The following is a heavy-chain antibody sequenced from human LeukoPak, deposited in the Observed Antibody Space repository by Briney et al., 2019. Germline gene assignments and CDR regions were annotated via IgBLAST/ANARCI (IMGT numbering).Heavy chain of an antibody. CDR1: GYTFTGFC. D-gene: IGHD1-26*01. V-gene: IGHV1-2*02. Sequence: ASVKVSCKASGYTFTGFCIHWVRQAPGQGLEWMGWLNPNSGGTNYAQKFQGRVTMTRDTSISTAYMELSRLRSDDTAVYYCARDLVGATTFDYWGQGTLVTVSS. CDR2: LNPNSGGT. CDR3: ARDLVGATTFDY. J-gene: IGHJ4*02.